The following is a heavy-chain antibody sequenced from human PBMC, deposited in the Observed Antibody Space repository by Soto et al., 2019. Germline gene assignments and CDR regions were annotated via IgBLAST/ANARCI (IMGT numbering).Heavy chain of an antibody. J-gene: IGHJ4*02. Sequence: GGYLRLSCPASGFTVSSYAMRCVRKAPWKGLEWVSALSGRGGITNYADSVKGRFTISRDNSKNTLYLQMNSLGAEATAVYYCASLITITPLDYWGQGTMVTVSS. CDR3: ASLITITPLDY. V-gene: IGHV3-23*01. CDR2: LSGRGGIT. CDR1: GFTVSSYA. D-gene: IGHD3-9*01.